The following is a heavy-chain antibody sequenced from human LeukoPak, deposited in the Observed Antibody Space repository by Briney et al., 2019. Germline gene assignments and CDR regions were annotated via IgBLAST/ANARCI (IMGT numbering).Heavy chain of an antibody. CDR1: GFTVSSNY. CDR2: IYSGGST. CDR3: AREVVGGVLDY. Sequence: GGSLRPSCAASGFTVSSNYMSWVRQAPGKGLEWVSVIYSGGSTYYADSVKGRLTISRDNSKNTLYLQMNSLRAEDTAVYYCAREVVGGVLDYWGQGTLVTVSS. D-gene: IGHD2-15*01. J-gene: IGHJ4*02. V-gene: IGHV3-53*01.